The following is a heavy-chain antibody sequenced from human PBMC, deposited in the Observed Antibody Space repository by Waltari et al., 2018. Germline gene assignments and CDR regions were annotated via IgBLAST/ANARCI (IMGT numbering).Heavy chain of an antibody. D-gene: IGHD3-3*01. J-gene: IGHJ5*02. Sequence: QVQLQESGPGLVKPSQTLSLTCTVSGGSISSGDYSWSWIRQPPGKGLEWIGYIYYSGSTYYNPSLKSRVTISVDTSKNQFSLKLSSVTAADTAVYYCARGAAGFYDFWSGYWFDPWGQGTLVTVSS. CDR1: GGSISSGDYS. V-gene: IGHV4-30-4*08. CDR2: IYYSGST. CDR3: ARGAAGFYDFWSGYWFDP.